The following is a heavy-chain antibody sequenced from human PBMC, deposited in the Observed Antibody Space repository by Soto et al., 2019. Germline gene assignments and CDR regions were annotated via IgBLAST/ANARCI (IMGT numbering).Heavy chain of an antibody. V-gene: IGHV3-49*04. CDR3: TRGGRPYDFWSGYYKGEDYYYGMDV. CDR1: GFTFGDYA. D-gene: IGHD3-3*01. J-gene: IGHJ6*02. Sequence: GGSLRLSCTASGFTFGDYAMSWVRQAPGKGLEWVGFIRSKAYGGTTEYAASVKGRFTISRDDSKSIAYLQMNSLKTEDTAVYYCTRGGRPYDFWSGYYKGEDYYYGMDVWGQVTTVTVSS. CDR2: IRSKAYGGTT.